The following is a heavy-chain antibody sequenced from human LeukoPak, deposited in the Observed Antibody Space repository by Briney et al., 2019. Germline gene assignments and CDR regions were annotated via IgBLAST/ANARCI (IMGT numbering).Heavy chain of an antibody. CDR3: ARQGVVGATGFDY. CDR2: IYSSGST. J-gene: IGHJ4*02. CDR1: GGSVSSISYY. D-gene: IGHD1-26*01. Sequence: PSETLSLTCSVSGGSVSSISYYWGWIRQPPGKGLEWIGNIYSSGSTYNNPSLKSRVIISVDTSKNQFSLKLTSVTAADTAFYYCARQGVVGATGFDYWGQGTLVTVSS. V-gene: IGHV4-39*01.